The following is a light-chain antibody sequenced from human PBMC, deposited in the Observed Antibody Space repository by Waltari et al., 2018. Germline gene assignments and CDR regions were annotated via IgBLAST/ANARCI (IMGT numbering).Light chain of an antibody. CDR1: QSISSL. V-gene: IGKV1-39*01. CDR3: QQSYSTPFT. Sequence: DIQMTQSPSSLSASVGDRVTITCRASQSISSLLNWYQQKPGKAPKLLSYAASSLQSGVPSRFSGSGSGTDFTLIISSLQPEDFATYYCQQSYSTPFTFGPGTKVDIK. J-gene: IGKJ3*01. CDR2: AAS.